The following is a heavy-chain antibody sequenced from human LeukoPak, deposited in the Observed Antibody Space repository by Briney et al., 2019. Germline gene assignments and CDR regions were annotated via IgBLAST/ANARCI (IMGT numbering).Heavy chain of an antibody. D-gene: IGHD3-16*02. CDR1: GGSISSYY. J-gene: IGHJ5*01. CDR2: IYYSGST. V-gene: IGHV4-59*01. Sequence: SETLSLTCTVSGGSISSYYWSWIRQPPGKGLEWIGYIYYSGSTNYNPSLKSRVTISVDTSKNQFSLKLSSVTAADTAIYYCARHLSGGTYPLDSWGQGTLVTVSS. CDR3: ARHLSGGTYPLDS.